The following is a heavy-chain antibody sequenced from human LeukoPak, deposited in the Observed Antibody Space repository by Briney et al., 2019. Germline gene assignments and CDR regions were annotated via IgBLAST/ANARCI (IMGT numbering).Heavy chain of an antibody. Sequence: GGSLRLSCAPSGFTFSSSWMSWVRQAPGKGLQWVANINEDGSAKYYVDSVKGRFTISRDNAKNSLYLQMNSLRAEDTAVYYCARDRQYCSSTSCYGYYFDYWGQGTLVTVSS. V-gene: IGHV3-7*03. CDR1: GFTFSSSW. D-gene: IGHD2-2*01. J-gene: IGHJ4*02. CDR3: ARDRQYCSSTSCYGYYFDY. CDR2: INEDGSAK.